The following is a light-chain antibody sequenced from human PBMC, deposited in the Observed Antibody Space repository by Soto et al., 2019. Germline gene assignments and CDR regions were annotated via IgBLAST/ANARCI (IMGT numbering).Light chain of an antibody. CDR2: DVS. CDR1: SSDVGGYNY. Sequence: LTQRASVSGSPGQSITISCTGTSSDVGGYNYVSWYQQHPGKAPKLMIYDVSNRPSGVSNRFSGSKSGNTASLTISGLQAEDEADYYCSSYTSSSTLGYVFGTGTKVTVL. V-gene: IGLV2-14*01. J-gene: IGLJ1*01. CDR3: SSYTSSSTLGYV.